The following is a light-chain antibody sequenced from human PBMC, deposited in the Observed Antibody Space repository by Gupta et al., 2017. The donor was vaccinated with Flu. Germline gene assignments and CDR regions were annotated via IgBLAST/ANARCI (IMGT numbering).Light chain of an antibody. CDR2: WPS. Sequence: SLGNRSTTICKTVQRSCQTCQNKKTVGWYHQKPGRTPTQLLYWPSSRQDRVPHRISSSGXYGXLTLIIXSRQADDVVIYYCRQQDSTPTTFGXATKVEIK. J-gene: IGKJ1*01. CDR1: QRSCQTCQNKKT. V-gene: IGKV4-1*01. CDR3: RQQDSTPTT.